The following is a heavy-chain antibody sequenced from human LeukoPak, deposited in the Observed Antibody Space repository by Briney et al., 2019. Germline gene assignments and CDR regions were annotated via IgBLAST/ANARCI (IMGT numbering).Heavy chain of an antibody. CDR2: ISAYNGNT. J-gene: IGHJ4*02. CDR1: GYSENFYG. CDR3: ARDEGIVATIWEY. D-gene: IGHD5-12*01. V-gene: IGHV1-18*01. Sequence: ASVKVSCKTSGYSENFYGITWVRQVAGQGLEWMGWISAYNGNTNYAQKLQGRVTMTTDTSTSTAYMELRSLRSDDTAVYYCARDEGIVATIWEYWGQGTLVTVSS.